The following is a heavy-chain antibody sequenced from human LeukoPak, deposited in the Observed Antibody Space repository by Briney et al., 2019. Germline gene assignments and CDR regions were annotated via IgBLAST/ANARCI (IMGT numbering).Heavy chain of an antibody. V-gene: IGHV4-59*12. J-gene: IGHJ1*01. Sequence: SETLSLTCTVSGGSISSYYWSWIRQPPGKGLEWIAYIYYSGSTNYNPSLKSRVTISVDTSKNQFSLKLSSVTAADTAVYYCARAQIHILTGYYAANYFQHWGQGTLVTVSS. CDR1: GGSISSYY. CDR2: IYYSGST. D-gene: IGHD3-9*01. CDR3: ARAQIHILTGYYAANYFQH.